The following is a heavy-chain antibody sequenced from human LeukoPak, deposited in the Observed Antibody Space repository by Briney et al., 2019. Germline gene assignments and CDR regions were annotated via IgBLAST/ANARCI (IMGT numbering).Heavy chain of an antibody. V-gene: IGHV3-9*01. D-gene: IGHD2-2*01. CDR2: ISWNSGSI. CDR3: AVGYCSSTRCSGGSFDI. CDR1: GFTFDDYA. Sequence: PGGSLRLSCAASGFTFDDYAMHWVRQAPGKGLEWVSGISWNSGSISYADSVKGRFTISRDNAKNSLYLQMNSLRAEDTAVYYCAVGYCSSTRCSGGSFDIWGQGTMVTVSS. J-gene: IGHJ3*02.